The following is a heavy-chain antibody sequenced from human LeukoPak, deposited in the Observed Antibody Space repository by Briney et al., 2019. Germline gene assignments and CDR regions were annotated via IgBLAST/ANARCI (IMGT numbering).Heavy chain of an antibody. D-gene: IGHD2-2*01. J-gene: IGHJ4*02. V-gene: IGHV3-23*01. CDR1: GFTFSSYA. Sequence: PGASLRLSCAASGFTFSSYAMSWVRQAPGKGLERVSAISGSGGSTYYADSVKGRFTISRDNSKNTLYLQMNSLRAEDTAVYYCAKVLTPYQQHGFDYWGQGTLVTVSS. CDR2: ISGSGGST. CDR3: AKVLTPYQQHGFDY.